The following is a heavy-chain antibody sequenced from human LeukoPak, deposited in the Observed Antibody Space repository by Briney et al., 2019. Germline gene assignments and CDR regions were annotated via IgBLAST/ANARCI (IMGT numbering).Heavy chain of an antibody. D-gene: IGHD6-19*01. CDR2: IYYSGST. J-gene: IGHJ6*03. V-gene: IGHV4-59*01. Sequence: SETLSLTCTVSGGSISPYYWSWIRQPPGKGLEWIGYIYYSGSTNYSPSLKSRVTTSVDTSKNQFSLKLSSVTAADTAVYYCARGLSSGWFYYYYYMDVWGKGTTVTVSS. CDR3: ARGLSSGWFYYYYYMDV. CDR1: GGSISPYY.